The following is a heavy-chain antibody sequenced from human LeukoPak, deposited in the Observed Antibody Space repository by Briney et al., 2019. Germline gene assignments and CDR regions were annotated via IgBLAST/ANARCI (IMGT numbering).Heavy chain of an antibody. Sequence: GGSLRLSCAASGFTFDDYAMHWVRQAPGKGLEWVSGISWNSGSIGHADSVKGRFTISRDNAKNSLYLQMNSLRAEDTALYYCAKDMDCSSTSCSDAFDIWGQGTMVTVSS. CDR1: GFTFDDYA. V-gene: IGHV3-9*01. D-gene: IGHD2-2*01. J-gene: IGHJ3*02. CDR3: AKDMDCSSTSCSDAFDI. CDR2: ISWNSGSI.